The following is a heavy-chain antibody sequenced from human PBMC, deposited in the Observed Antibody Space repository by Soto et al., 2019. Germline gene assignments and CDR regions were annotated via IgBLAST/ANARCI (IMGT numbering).Heavy chain of an antibody. CDR3: ARGLYNWNDAYNNWFDP. D-gene: IGHD1-1*01. CDR2: IYYSGST. V-gene: IGHV4-31*03. J-gene: IGHJ5*02. CDR1: GGSISSGGYY. Sequence: SLTCTVSGGSISSGGYYWSWIRQHPGKGLEWIGYIYYSGSTYYNPSLKSRVTISVDTSKNQFSLKLSSVTAADTAVYYCARGLYNWNDAYNNWFDPWGQGTLVTVSS.